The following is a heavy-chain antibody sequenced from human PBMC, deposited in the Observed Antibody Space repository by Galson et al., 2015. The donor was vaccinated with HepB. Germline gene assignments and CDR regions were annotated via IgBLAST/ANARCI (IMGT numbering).Heavy chain of an antibody. D-gene: IGHD6-19*01. CDR1: GFTFSYYA. Sequence: SLRLSCAASGFTFSYYAMSWVRQAPGKGLEWVSAITPSGDNTFSADSMKGRFTISRDNSRNTLFLHMNSLRADDTAIYFCAKVFPEKTDGWYRQALYYFDSWGQGTRVTVSS. J-gene: IGHJ4*02. CDR3: AKVFPEKTDGWYRQALYYFDS. CDR2: ITPSGDNT. V-gene: IGHV3-23*01.